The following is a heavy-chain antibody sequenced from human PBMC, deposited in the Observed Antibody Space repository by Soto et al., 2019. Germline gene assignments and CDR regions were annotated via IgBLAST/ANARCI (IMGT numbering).Heavy chain of an antibody. CDR3: AKDYDILTEAGYFDY. Sequence: PGGSLRLSCAASGFPFSNYAMTWVRQAPGEGLEWVSGISGSGGSTYYADSVKGRFTISRDNSKNTLYLQINSLRAEDTAVYYCAKDYDILTEAGYFDYWGQGTLVTVSS. J-gene: IGHJ4*02. CDR1: GFPFSNYA. D-gene: IGHD3-9*01. CDR2: ISGSGGST. V-gene: IGHV3-23*01.